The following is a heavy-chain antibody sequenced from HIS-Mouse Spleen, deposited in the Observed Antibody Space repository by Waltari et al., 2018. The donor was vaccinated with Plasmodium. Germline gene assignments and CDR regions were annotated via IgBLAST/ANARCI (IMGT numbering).Heavy chain of an antibody. V-gene: IGHV3-7*01. Sequence: EVQLVESGGGLVQPGGSLRLSCAAPGFTFGSYWRSWVRQAPGKGLEWVANIKQDGSEKYYVDSVKGRFTISRDNAKNSLYLQMNSLRAEDTAVYYCASSWYWYFDLWGRGTLVTVSS. CDR3: ASSWYWYFDL. CDR1: GFTFGSYW. J-gene: IGHJ2*01. D-gene: IGHD6-13*01. CDR2: IKQDGSEK.